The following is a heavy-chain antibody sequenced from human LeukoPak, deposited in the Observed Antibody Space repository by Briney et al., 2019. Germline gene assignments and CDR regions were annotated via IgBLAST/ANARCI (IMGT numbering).Heavy chain of an antibody. Sequence: ASVKVSCKASGYTFSNYYIHWLRQAPGQGLEWMSIIYPSDGSTSYAERFQDRITVTRETSTNTLYMELSSLRSEDTAVFHCARYYSGYTCFDYWGQGTLVTVSS. CDR1: GYTFSNYY. V-gene: IGHV1-46*03. J-gene: IGHJ4*02. D-gene: IGHD5-12*01. CDR3: ARYYSGYTCFDY. CDR2: IYPSDGST.